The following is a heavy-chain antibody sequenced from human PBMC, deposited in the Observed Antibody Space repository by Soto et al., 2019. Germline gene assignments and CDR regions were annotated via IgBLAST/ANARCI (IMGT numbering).Heavy chain of an antibody. D-gene: IGHD3-3*01. J-gene: IGHJ6*03. CDR1: GFTFSDYY. CDR2: ISSSGSTI. V-gene: IGHV3-11*01. CDR3: ARSERNDFWSGYYPYYYYYYMDV. Sequence: GGSLRLSCAASGFTFSDYYMSWIRQAPGKGLEWVSYISSSGSTIYYADSVKGRFTISRDNAKNSLYLQMNSLRAEDTAVYYCARSERNDFWSGYYPYYYYYYMDVWGKGTTVTVPS.